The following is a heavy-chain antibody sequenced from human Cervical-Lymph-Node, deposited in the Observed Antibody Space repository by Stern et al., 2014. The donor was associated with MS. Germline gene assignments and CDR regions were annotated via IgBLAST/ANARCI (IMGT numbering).Heavy chain of an antibody. V-gene: IGHV1-69*01. Sequence: QVQLVQSGAEVQKPGSSVKVSCRASGGTFSSSDISWVRQAPGQGLEWMGDIIPIIETANYAQKYQGRVTITADESTSTAYMELSSLRSEDTAIYYCALGGFGHYFEYWGQGTLVTVSS. J-gene: IGHJ4*02. CDR3: ALGGFGHYFEY. CDR2: IIPIIETA. CDR1: GGTFSSSD. D-gene: IGHD3-10*01.